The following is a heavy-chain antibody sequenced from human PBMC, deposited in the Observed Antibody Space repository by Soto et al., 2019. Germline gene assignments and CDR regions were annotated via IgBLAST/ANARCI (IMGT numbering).Heavy chain of an antibody. Sequence: GASVKVSCKASGGTFSSYAISWVRQAPGQGLEWMGGIIPIFGTANYAQKFQGRVTITADESTSTAYMELSSLRSEDTAAYYCARGRGYSGYDNFDYWGQGTLVTVSS. V-gene: IGHV1-69*13. D-gene: IGHD5-12*01. CDR2: IIPIFGTA. CDR1: GGTFSSYA. J-gene: IGHJ4*02. CDR3: ARGRGYSGYDNFDY.